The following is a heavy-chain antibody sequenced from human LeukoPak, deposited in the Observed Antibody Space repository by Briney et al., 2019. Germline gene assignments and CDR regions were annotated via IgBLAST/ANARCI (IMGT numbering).Heavy chain of an antibody. CDR3: ATCIAAAGTRWFDP. D-gene: IGHD6-13*01. J-gene: IGHJ5*02. V-gene: IGHV1-69*04. CDR1: GGTFSSYA. Sequence: VASAKVSCKASGGTFSSYAISWVRQAPGQGLEWMGRIIPIFGIANYAQKFQGRVTITADKSTSTAYMELSSLRSEDTAVYYCATCIAAAGTRWFDPWGQGTLVTVSS. CDR2: IIPIFGIA.